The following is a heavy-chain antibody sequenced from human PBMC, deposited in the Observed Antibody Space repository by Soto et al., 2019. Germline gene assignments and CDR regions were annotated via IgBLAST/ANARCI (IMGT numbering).Heavy chain of an antibody. D-gene: IGHD1-26*01. Sequence: QVQLVESGGGVVQPGRSLRLSCAASGFTFSSYAMHWVRQAPGKGLEWVAVIWYDGSTKYYADSVKGRFIMSRDNSKNTLYLQMNSLRAEDSAVYYCARDGGGSSFYYFDYWGQGTLVTVSS. CDR1: GFTFSSYA. V-gene: IGHV3-33*08. CDR2: IWYDGSTK. CDR3: ARDGGGSSFYYFDY. J-gene: IGHJ4*02.